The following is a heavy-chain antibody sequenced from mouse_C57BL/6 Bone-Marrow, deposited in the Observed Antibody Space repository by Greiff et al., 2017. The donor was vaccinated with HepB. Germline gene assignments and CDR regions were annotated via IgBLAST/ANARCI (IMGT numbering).Heavy chain of an antibody. CDR1: GYTFTSYW. D-gene: IGHD2-4*01. V-gene: IGHV1-59*01. J-gene: IGHJ3*01. Sequence: QVQLQQPGAELVRPGTSVKLSCKASGYTFTSYWMHWVKQRPGQGLEWIGVIDPSDSYTNYNQKFKGKATLTVDTSSSTAYMQLSSLTSEDSAVYYGARRGGLRRGFAYWGQGTLVTVSA. CDR2: IDPSDSYT. CDR3: ARRGGLRRGFAY.